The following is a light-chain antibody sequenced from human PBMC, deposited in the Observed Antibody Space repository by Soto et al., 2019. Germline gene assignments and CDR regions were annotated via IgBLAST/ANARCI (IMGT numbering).Light chain of an antibody. CDR3: CSYAGSYTLYV. V-gene: IGLV2-11*01. CDR2: DVS. J-gene: IGLJ1*01. Sequence: SVLTQPRSVSGSPGQSVTISCTGTSSDVGGYNYVSWYQQHPGKAPKPMIYDVSKRPSGVPDRFSGSKSGNTASLTISGLQAEDEADYYCCSYAGSYTLYVFGTGTKVTVL. CDR1: SSDVGGYNY.